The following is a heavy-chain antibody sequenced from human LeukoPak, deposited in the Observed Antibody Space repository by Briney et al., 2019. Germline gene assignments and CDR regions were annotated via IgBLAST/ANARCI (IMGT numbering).Heavy chain of an antibody. V-gene: IGHV3-7*01. J-gene: IGHJ6*03. CDR3: ATLLPMDV. CDR2: IKEDGSEK. Sequence: PGGSLRLFCAASEFTFSKYWMSWVSLPPGKGLQWLAHIKEDGSEKYYVDSVKGRFIISRDNAKNSLYLEMNSLRGEDTAVYYFATLLPMDVWGTGTTVTVSS. D-gene: IGHD2-21*01. CDR1: EFTFSKYW.